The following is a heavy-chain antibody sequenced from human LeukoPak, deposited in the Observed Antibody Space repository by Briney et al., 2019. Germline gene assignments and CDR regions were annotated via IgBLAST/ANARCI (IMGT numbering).Heavy chain of an antibody. V-gene: IGHV1-2*02. Sequence: ASVKVSCKASGYTFTDYYIHWVRQAPGQGLEWMGWINPKSGGTNYPQKFQGRVTMTRDMSTSTVYMELSSLRSEDTAVYYCARDRDYGSGSYYKDYYYYYMDVWGKGTTVTVSS. CDR1: GYTFTDYY. CDR3: ARDRDYGSGSYYKDYYYYYMDV. CDR2: INPKSGGT. D-gene: IGHD3-10*01. J-gene: IGHJ6*03.